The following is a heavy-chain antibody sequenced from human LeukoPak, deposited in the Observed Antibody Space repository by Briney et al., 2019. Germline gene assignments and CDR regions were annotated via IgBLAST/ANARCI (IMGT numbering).Heavy chain of an antibody. J-gene: IGHJ5*02. V-gene: IGHV4-39*01. CDR3: ARGSRGGSFDP. CDR1: GGSISSSSYY. CDR2: IYYSGST. D-gene: IGHD3-10*01. Sequence: PSETLSLTCTVSGGSISSSSYYWGWIRQPPGNGLEWFGSIYYSGSTYYNPSLKSRVTISVDTSKNQFSLKLSSVTAADTAVYYCARGSRGGSFDPWGQGTLVTVSS.